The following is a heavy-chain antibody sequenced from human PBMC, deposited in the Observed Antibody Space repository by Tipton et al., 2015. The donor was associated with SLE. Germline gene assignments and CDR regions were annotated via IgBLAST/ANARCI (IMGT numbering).Heavy chain of an antibody. D-gene: IGHD1-26*01. CDR1: GGSISSYY. CDR3: ARQVGAPGAFYYYMDV. J-gene: IGHJ6*03. Sequence: TLSLTCTVSGGSISSYYWGWIRQSPGMGLEWIGTIFHSGDTYYNPSLRSRVTILGDTSKNQFSLNLMSVTTADTALYYCARQVGAPGAFYYYMDVWGKGTTVTVSS. V-gene: IGHV4-59*12. CDR2: IFHSGDT.